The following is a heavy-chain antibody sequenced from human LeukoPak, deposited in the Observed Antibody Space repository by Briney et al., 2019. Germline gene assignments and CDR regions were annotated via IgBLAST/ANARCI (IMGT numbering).Heavy chain of an antibody. Sequence: GGSLRLSCAASGFTFSSYSMNWVRQAPGKGLEWVSSISSSSSYIYYADSVKGRFTISRDNAKNSLYLQMNSLRAEDTAVYYCARDQSRRYNWNGAHDAFDIWGQGTMVTVSS. V-gene: IGHV3-21*01. J-gene: IGHJ3*02. CDR1: GFTFSSYS. D-gene: IGHD1-20*01. CDR3: ARDQSRRYNWNGAHDAFDI. CDR2: ISSSSSYI.